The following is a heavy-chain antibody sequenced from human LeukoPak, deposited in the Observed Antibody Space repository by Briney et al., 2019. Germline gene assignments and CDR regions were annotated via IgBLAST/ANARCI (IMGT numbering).Heavy chain of an antibody. D-gene: IGHD1-7*01. J-gene: IGHJ4*02. Sequence: GRSLRLSCAASGFTFSSYGMHWVRQAPGKGLEWVAVIWYDGSNKYYADSVKGRFTISRDNSKNTLYLQMNSLRAEDTAVYYCARGITGTTGFDYWGREPWSPSPQ. V-gene: IGHV3-33*01. CDR1: GFTFSSYG. CDR2: IWYDGSNK. CDR3: ARGITGTTGFDY.